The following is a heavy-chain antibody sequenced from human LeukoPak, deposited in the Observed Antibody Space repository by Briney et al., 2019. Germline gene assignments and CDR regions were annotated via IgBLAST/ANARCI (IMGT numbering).Heavy chain of an antibody. V-gene: IGHV4-39*01. D-gene: IGHD3-22*01. CDR1: GGSISSSSYY. J-gene: IGHJ3*02. CDR3: ARVDTMIVVVITPGAFDI. CDR2: IYYSGST. Sequence: SETLSLTCTVSGGSISSSSYYWGWIHQPPGKGLEWIGSIYYSGSTYYNPSLKSRVTISVDTSKNQFSLKLSSVTAADTAVYYCARVDTMIVVVITPGAFDIWGQGTMVTVSS.